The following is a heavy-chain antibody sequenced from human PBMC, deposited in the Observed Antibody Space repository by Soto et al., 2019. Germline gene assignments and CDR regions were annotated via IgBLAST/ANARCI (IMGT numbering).Heavy chain of an antibody. CDR2: INPKSGGT. Sequence: ASVKVSCKTSGYTFTDYFIHWVRQAPGQGLGWMGWINPKSGGTNYAQRFQGRVTMTRDTSISTVYMDLSGLRSDDTATYHCVKTYDGSGQPSHYFDPWGQGTPVTVSS. V-gene: IGHV1-2*02. D-gene: IGHD3-22*01. J-gene: IGHJ5*02. CDR3: VKTYDGSGQPSHYFDP. CDR1: GYTFTDYF.